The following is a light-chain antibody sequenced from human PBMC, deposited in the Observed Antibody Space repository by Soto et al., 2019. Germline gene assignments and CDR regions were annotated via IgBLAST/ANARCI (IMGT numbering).Light chain of an antibody. V-gene: IGKV1-27*01. CDR2: TAS. CDR1: QGISNY. CDR3: QKYNRAPWT. J-gene: IGKJ1*01. Sequence: DIQMTQSPSSLSASVGDRVTITCRASQGISNYLAWYQQKPGKGPKFLIYTASTLQSGVPSRFSGSGSGTDFSLPITSRQHEDVATSYCQKYNRAPWTFGQGTKVEIK.